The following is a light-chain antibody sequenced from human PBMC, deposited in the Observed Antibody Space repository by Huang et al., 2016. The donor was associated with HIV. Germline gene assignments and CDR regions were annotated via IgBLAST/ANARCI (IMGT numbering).Light chain of an antibody. CDR2: GAS. CDR3: QQFGSALKWT. CDR1: QSVNSRF. Sequence: ETVLTQSPGTLSLSPGERATVSCRASQSVNSRFLTWYQHKPGQAPRLLISGASNRATGIPDRFSGSGSGTDFTLTISRLEPEDFAVYYCQQFGSALKWTFGQGTKVEIK. V-gene: IGKV3-20*01. J-gene: IGKJ1*01.